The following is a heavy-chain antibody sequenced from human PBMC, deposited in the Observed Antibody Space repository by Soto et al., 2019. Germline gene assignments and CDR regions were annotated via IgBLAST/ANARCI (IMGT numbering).Heavy chain of an antibody. CDR1: GGSITSGGYF. CDR2: VHSTGGT. J-gene: IGHJ6*02. Sequence: SETQSHTCPVSGGSITSGGYFWDWIRQPPGKGLEWIGTVHSTGGTYYSPSLRSRVTISVDTSKNLFSLKTTSASATDTAVYFCAKREDSSRFGGLDVWGQGTAVTVSS. D-gene: IGHD3-3*01. CDR3: AKREDSSRFGGLDV. V-gene: IGHV4-39*01.